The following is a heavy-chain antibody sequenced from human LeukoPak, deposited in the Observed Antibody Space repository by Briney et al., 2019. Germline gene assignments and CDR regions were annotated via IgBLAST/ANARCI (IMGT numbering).Heavy chain of an antibody. Sequence: PGGSLRLSCAASGFTFSSFAMHWVRQAPGKGLECVAFIRYDGSNKYYADSVKGRFTISRDNSKNTLYLQMNSLRAEDTAVYYCARDLSSTVVAATLGFDYWGQGTLVTVSS. CDR3: ARDLSSTVVAATLGFDY. J-gene: IGHJ4*02. V-gene: IGHV3-30*02. CDR2: IRYDGSNK. D-gene: IGHD2-15*01. CDR1: GFTFSSFA.